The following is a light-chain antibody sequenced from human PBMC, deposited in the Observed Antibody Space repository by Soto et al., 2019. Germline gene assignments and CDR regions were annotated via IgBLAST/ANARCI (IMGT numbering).Light chain of an antibody. Sequence: EIVLTQSPGTLSLSPGERATLSCRASQSVGISYLAWYQQKPGQAPRLLIYGASSRATGIPDRFSGSGSGTDFALIIIRLEPEDFAVYYCQQYGSSPSTFGQGTKLEI. CDR3: QQYGSSPST. J-gene: IGKJ2*02. CDR2: GAS. V-gene: IGKV3-20*01. CDR1: QSVGISY.